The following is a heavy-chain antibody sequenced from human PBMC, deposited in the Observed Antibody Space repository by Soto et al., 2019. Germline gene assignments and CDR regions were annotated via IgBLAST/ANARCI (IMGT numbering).Heavy chain of an antibody. CDR1: GYTFTSYY. V-gene: IGHV1-46*01. D-gene: IGHD6-13*01. CDR3: ARAAAGTQWFDP. CDR2: INPSGGST. Sequence: GASVKVSCKASGYTFTSYYMHWVRQAPGQGLEWMGIINPSGGSTSYAQKLQGRVTMTRDTSTSTVYMELSSLRSEDTAVYYCARAAAGTQWFDPWCQGTLVTVSS. J-gene: IGHJ5*02.